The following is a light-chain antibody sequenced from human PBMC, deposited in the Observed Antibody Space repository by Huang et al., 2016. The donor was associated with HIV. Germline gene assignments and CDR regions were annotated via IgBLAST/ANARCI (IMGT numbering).Light chain of an antibody. V-gene: IGKV3-20*01. CDR2: GAS. J-gene: IGKJ3*01. CDR3: QQSHTSPFT. Sequence: EIVLTQSPGTLSLSPGERATLSCRASQTFSSTYLAWYQQKPGQPPRLLIYGASSRATGIPDRFSGSGSGPDFALTISRLEPEDFAVYYCQQSHTSPFTFGPGTKVDIK. CDR1: QTFSSTY.